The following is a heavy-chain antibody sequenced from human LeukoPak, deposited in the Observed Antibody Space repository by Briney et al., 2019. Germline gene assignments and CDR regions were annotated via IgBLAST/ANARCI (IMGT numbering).Heavy chain of an antibody. CDR1: GGTFSSYA. D-gene: IGHD3-22*01. V-gene: IGHV1-69*04. Sequence: SVKVSCEASGGTFSSYAISWVRQAPGQGLEWMGRIIPILGIANYAQKFQGRVTITADKSTSTAYMELSSLRSEDTAVYYCAGSPYYYDSSGYYSYFDYWGQGTLVTVSS. CDR2: IIPILGIA. J-gene: IGHJ4*02. CDR3: AGSPYYYDSSGYYSYFDY.